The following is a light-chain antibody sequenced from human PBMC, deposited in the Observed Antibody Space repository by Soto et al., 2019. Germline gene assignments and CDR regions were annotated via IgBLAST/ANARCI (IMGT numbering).Light chain of an antibody. V-gene: IGKV1-6*01. J-gene: IGKJ4*01. CDR1: QGIRND. Sequence: AIQMTQSPSSLSASVGDRVTITCRASQGIRNDLGWYQQKPGKAPRLLMYAASSLQSWVPSRFSGSGSGTDFTLTISSLQPEDFATYYCLQDYNYSLTFGGGTKVEIK. CDR2: AAS. CDR3: LQDYNYSLT.